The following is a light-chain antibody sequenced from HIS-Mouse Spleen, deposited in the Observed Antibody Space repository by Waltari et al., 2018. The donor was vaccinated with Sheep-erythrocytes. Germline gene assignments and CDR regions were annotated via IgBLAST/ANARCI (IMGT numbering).Light chain of an antibody. CDR2: LGS. V-gene: IGKV2-28*01. CDR1: QSLLHSNGYNY. CDR3: SSYAGSNNWV. J-gene: IGKJ4*02. Sequence: IVMTQSPLSLPVTPGEPASIPCRSSQSLLHSNGYNYLDWYLQKPGQSPQLLIYLGSNRASGVPDRFSGSGSGTDFTLKISRVEAEDEADYYCSSYAGSNNWVFGGGTK.